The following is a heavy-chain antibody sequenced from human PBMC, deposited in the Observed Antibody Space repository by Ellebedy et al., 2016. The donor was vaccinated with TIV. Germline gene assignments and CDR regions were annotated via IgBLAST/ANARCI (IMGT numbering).Heavy chain of an antibody. J-gene: IGHJ4*02. Sequence: GPSVKVSCKVSGYTLIELSMHWVRQAPGKGLAWMGSFDPEDGETIYAQKFQGRVTMTEDTSTDTAYMEMSSLRSEDTAVYYCVTVPRYYQGRSGYYYYWGQGTLVTVSS. CDR2: FDPEDGET. CDR1: GYTLIELS. D-gene: IGHD3-22*01. CDR3: VTVPRYYQGRSGYYYY. V-gene: IGHV1-24*01.